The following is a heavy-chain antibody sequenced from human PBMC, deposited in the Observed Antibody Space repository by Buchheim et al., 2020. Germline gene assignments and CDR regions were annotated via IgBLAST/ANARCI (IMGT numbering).Heavy chain of an antibody. CDR2: IWYDGSHK. Sequence: QVQLVESGGGVVQPGRSLRLSCAASGFTFSSYGMHWVRQAPGKGLEWVAVIWYDGSHKYYADSVKGRFTISRDNSKNTMSLQMNSLRAEDTAVYYCARGGCSGGSCYSSFDYWGQGTL. D-gene: IGHD2-15*01. CDR1: GFTFSSYG. J-gene: IGHJ4*02. CDR3: ARGGCSGGSCYSSFDY. V-gene: IGHV3-33*01.